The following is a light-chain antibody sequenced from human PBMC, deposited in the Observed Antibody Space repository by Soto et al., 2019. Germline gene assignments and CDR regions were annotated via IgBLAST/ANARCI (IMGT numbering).Light chain of an antibody. J-gene: IGKJ5*01. CDR1: QSVGSY. CDR3: QQRKNWQVT. CDR2: DAS. Sequence: ESVLTQSPVTLSLSPGERATLSCRASQSVGSYLAWYQQKPGQAPRLLIYDASNRATGIPARFTGSGSETDFTLTISSLEAEDFAVYYCQQRKNWQVTFGQGTRLEIK. V-gene: IGKV3-11*01.